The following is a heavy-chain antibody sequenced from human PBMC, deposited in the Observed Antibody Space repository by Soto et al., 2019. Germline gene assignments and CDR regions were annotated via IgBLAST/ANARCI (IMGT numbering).Heavy chain of an antibody. CDR1: GGTFSSYA. CDR2: IIPIFGTA. V-gene: IGHV1-69*13. Sequence: GASVKVSCKASGGTFSSYAISWVRQAPGQGLEWMGGIIPIFGTANYAQKFQGRVTITADESTSTAYMELSSLRSEDTAVYYCAQDIVVVVAATFTRPQNYYYYGMDVWGQGTTVTVSS. J-gene: IGHJ6*01. D-gene: IGHD2-15*01. CDR3: AQDIVVVVAATFTRPQNYYYYGMDV.